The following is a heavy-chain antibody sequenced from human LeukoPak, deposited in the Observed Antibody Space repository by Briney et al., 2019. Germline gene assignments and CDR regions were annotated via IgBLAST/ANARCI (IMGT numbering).Heavy chain of an antibody. J-gene: IGHJ4*02. D-gene: IGHD6-19*01. V-gene: IGHV1-3*01. CDR3: ARGAGFAVPLPEY. CDR1: GYTFTSYA. Sequence: ASVKVSCKASGYTFTSYAIQWVRQAPGQRLEWMGWINAGHGNTKYSQNFQGRVTITRDTSASTAYMELSSLRSEDTAVYYCARGAGFAVPLPEYWGQGTLLTVSS. CDR2: INAGHGNT.